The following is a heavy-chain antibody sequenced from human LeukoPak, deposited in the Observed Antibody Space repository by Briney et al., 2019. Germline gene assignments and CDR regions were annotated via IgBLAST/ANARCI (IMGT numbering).Heavy chain of an antibody. CDR3: AKKEGIAAAGGFDY. V-gene: IGHV3-30*02. Sequence: GSLRLSCAASGFTFSSYGMHWVRQAPGKGLEWVAFIRYDGSNKYYADSVKGRFTISRDNSKNTLYLQMNSLRAEDTAVYYCAKKEGIAAAGGFDYWGQGTLVTVSS. CDR2: IRYDGSNK. CDR1: GFTFSSYG. D-gene: IGHD6-13*01. J-gene: IGHJ4*02.